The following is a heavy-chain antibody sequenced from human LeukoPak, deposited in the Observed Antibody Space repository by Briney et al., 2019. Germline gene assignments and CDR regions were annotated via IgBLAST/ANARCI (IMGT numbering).Heavy chain of an antibody. J-gene: IGHJ5*02. CDR1: GFTFDDYA. CDR3: ARDSTIISSSWLNWFDP. D-gene: IGHD6-13*01. CDR2: ISWDGGST. Sequence: GGSLRLSCAASGFTFDDYAMHWVRQALGKGLEWVSLISWDGGSTYYADSVKGRFTISRDNAKNSLYLQMNSLRAEDTAVYYCARDSTIISSSWLNWFDPWGQGTLVTVSS. V-gene: IGHV3-43D*03.